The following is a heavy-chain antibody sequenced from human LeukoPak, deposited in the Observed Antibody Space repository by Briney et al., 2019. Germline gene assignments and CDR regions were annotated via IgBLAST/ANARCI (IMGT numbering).Heavy chain of an antibody. CDR2: INPKTANP. CDR3: ARDDGDYSYYYYMEV. V-gene: IGHV7-4-1*02. CDR1: GYSFTGYY. Sequence: GASVKVSCKASGYSFTGYYMHWVRQAPGQGLEWMGWINPKTANPTYGQAFTGRFVFSLDTSINTAYLQISSLKAEDTAVYYCARDDGDYSYYYYMEVWGKGTTVTVSS. D-gene: IGHD2-21*02. J-gene: IGHJ6*03.